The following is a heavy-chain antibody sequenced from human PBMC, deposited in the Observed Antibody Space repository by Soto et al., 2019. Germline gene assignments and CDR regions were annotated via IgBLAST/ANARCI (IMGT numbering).Heavy chain of an antibody. CDR2: IYWNDDK. D-gene: IGHD2-2*01. J-gene: IGHJ3*02. CDR3: QPKGVVPAAISRGFLDFHI. Sequence: SGPTLVNPTQTLTLTCTFSGFSLSTSGVGVGWIRQPPGKALEWLALIYWNDDKRYSTSLKSRLTITKDTSKNKVVITMTNMDPADKATSHCQPKGVVPAAISRGFLDFHICGQGKMV. CDR1: GFSLSTSGVG. V-gene: IGHV2-5*01.